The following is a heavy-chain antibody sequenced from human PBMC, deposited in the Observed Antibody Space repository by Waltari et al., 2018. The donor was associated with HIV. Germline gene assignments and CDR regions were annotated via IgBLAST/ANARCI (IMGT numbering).Heavy chain of an antibody. CDR1: GFTFSSYS. V-gene: IGHV3-48*01. CDR2: ISSSGSTI. D-gene: IGHD1-26*01. J-gene: IGHJ4*02. Sequence: EVQLVESGGGLVQPGGCLRLSCAASGFTFSSYSMNWVRQAPGKGLEWVSYISSSGSTIYYADSVRGRFTISRDNAKNSLYLQLNSLRAEDTAVYYCARDYSGTYADFDYWGQGTLVTVSS. CDR3: ARDYSGTYADFDY.